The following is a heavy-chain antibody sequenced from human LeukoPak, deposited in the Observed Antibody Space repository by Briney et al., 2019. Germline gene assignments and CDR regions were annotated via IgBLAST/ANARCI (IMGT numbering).Heavy chain of an antibody. Sequence: PGGSLRLSCAASGFTLSNSWMFWVRQDPGKGLVWVSDTNNGGSRISYVDSVKDRFTISRDGAKNTLFLQMNSLRAEDTAVYYCARGGLPGGFDYWGQGTLVTVSS. V-gene: IGHV3-74*01. CDR1: GFTLSNSW. J-gene: IGHJ4*02. CDR2: TNNGGSRI. CDR3: ARGGLPGGFDY. D-gene: IGHD7-27*01.